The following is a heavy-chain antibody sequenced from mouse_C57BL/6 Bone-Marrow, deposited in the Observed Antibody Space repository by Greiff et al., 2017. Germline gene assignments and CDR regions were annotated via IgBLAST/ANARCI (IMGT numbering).Heavy chain of an antibody. CDR1: GFTFSDYY. J-gene: IGHJ3*01. Sequence: EVNVVESGGGLVQPGGSLKLSCAASGFTFSDYYMYWVRQTPEKRLEWVAYISNGGGSTYYPDTVKGRFTISRDNAKNTLYLQMSRLKSEDTAMYYCARQRDSSGTWFAYWGQGTLVTVSA. D-gene: IGHD3-2*02. V-gene: IGHV5-12*01. CDR3: ARQRDSSGTWFAY. CDR2: ISNGGGST.